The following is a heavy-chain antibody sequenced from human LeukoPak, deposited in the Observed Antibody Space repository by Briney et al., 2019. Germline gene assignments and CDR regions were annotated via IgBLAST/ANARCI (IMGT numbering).Heavy chain of an antibody. CDR1: GGSFSGYY. J-gene: IGHJ4*02. CDR2: INHSGST. D-gene: IGHD6-19*01. Sequence: PSETLSLTCAVSGGSFSGYYWTWIRQPPGKGPEWIGEINHSGSTNYNPSLKSRVTISVDTSKNQFSLKLSSVTAADTAVYYCARLSVAAFDYWGQGTLVTVSS. V-gene: IGHV4-34*01. CDR3: ARLSVAAFDY.